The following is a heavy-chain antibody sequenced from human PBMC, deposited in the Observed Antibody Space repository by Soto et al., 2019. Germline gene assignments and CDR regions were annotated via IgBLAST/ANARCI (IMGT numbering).Heavy chain of an antibody. D-gene: IGHD1-26*01. CDR3: ARSPGSGSYSDYYYYGMDV. V-gene: IGHV1-69*06. J-gene: IGHJ6*02. Sequence: ASVKVSCKASGGTFSSYAISWVRQAPGQGLEWMGGIIPIFGTANYAQKFQGRVTITADKSTSTAYMELSSLRSEDTAVYYCARSPGSGSYSDYYYYGMDVWGQGTTVTV. CDR2: IIPIFGTA. CDR1: GGTFSSYA.